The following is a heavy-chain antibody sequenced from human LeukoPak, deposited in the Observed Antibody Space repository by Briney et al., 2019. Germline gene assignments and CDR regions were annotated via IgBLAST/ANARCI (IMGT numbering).Heavy chain of an antibody. J-gene: IGHJ4*02. Sequence: PSETLSLTCAVYGGSFSGYYWSWIRQPPGKGLEWIGEINHSGSTNYNPSLKSRVTISVDTSKNQFSLKLSSVTAADTAVYYCARDRAGGNLDYWGQGTLVTVSS. CDR1: GGSFSGYY. CDR3: ARDRAGGNLDY. V-gene: IGHV4-34*09. D-gene: IGHD3-16*01. CDR2: INHSGST.